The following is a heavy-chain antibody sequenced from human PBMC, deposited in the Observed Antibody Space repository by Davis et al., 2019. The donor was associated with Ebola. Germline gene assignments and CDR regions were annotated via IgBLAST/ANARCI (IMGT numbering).Heavy chain of an antibody. Sequence: SETLSLTCSVSGASISSYYWSWIRQPPGKGLEWTGYIYYSGSTNYNPSLKSRVTISVDTSKNHFSLKLSSVTAADTAVYYCARGLELHGMDVLGKGTTVTVSS. J-gene: IGHJ6*04. CDR2: IYYSGST. D-gene: IGHD1-7*01. CDR3: ARGLELHGMDV. CDR1: GASISSYY. V-gene: IGHV4-59*12.